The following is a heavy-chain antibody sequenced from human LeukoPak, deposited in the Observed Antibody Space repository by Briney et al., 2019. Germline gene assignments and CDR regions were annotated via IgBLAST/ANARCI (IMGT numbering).Heavy chain of an antibody. CDR2: INLGGNEG. CDR1: GFPFNNYW. J-gene: IGHJ4*02. CDR3: TRAGSYWSATSFYDF. Sequence: PGGSLRLSCGASGFPFNNYWMAWARLSPGKGLEWVANINLGGNEGHYADSVQDRFIISRDNAQNSLHLQMNSLRSDDTGVYYCTRAGSYWSATSFYDFWGQGVLVTISS. D-gene: IGHD3-10*01. V-gene: IGHV3-7*04.